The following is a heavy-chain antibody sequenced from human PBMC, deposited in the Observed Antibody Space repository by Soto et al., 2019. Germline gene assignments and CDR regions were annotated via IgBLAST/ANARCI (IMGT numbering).Heavy chain of an antibody. Sequence: PSETLPLTCTVSGGSISSSSYYWGWIRQPPGKGLEWIGSIYYSGSTYYNPSLKSRVTISVDTPKNQFSLKLSCVTAADTAVYYLARRGTGRGVGDCNCRGQGSMGTVSS. D-gene: IGHD3-10*01. V-gene: IGHV4-39*01. CDR1: GGSISSSSYY. J-gene: IGHJ4*02. CDR3: ARRGTGRGVGDCNC. CDR2: IYYSGST.